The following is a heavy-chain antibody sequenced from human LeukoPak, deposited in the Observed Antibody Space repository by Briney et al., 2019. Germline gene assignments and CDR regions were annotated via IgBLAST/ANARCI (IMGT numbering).Heavy chain of an antibody. CDR1: GFTFSRYW. J-gene: IGHJ4*02. CDR2: INQDGSEK. V-gene: IGHV3-7*01. D-gene: IGHD3-22*01. CDR3: VRARRITMIVVVPGRFDY. Sequence: GGSLRLSCAVSGFTFSRYWMNWVRQAPGKGLEWVVNINQDGSEKYYVDSVKGRFTISRDNAKNSLYLQMNSLRAEDTAVYYCVRARRITMIVVVPGRFDYWGQGTLVTVSS.